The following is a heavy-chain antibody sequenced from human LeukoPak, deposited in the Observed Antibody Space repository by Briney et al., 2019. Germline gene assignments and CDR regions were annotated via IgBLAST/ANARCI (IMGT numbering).Heavy chain of an antibody. CDR2: MSSRGTYI. CDR1: GFTFRDYS. V-gene: IGHV3-21*01. CDR3: ARELSWGFSFDY. Sequence: GGSLRLSCAASGFTFRDYSMNWVRHVPGKGLEWISSMSSRGTYIYYADAVKGRFTISRGNTQSSVFLQMNSLRVDDTAIYYCARELSWGFSFDYWGQGTPVTVSS. J-gene: IGHJ4*02. D-gene: IGHD3-10*01.